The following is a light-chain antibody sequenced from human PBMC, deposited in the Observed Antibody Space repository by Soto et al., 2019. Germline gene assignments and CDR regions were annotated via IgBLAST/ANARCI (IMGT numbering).Light chain of an antibody. CDR1: QSVSVNS. J-gene: IGKJ1*01. V-gene: IGKV3D-20*02. CDR3: QQRSNWPRGT. Sequence: EIVLTQSPGTLSLSPGERATLSCRASQSVSVNSLAWYQQKGGQAPRLLIYAASTRATGVPDRFSGTGSGTDFTLTISSLEPEDFAVYYCQQRSNWPRGTFGQGTKV. CDR2: AAS.